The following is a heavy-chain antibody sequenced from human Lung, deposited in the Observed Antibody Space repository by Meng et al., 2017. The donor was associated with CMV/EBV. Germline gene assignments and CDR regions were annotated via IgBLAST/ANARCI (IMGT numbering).Heavy chain of an antibody. D-gene: IGHD3-10*01. CDR3: AKDGHYYGSGTYYNVPES. CDR1: GFTFDSYA. Sequence: GESXKISCAASGFTFDSYAMHWVRQAPGRGLEWVSVITANGGTTFYSGSVKGRFSISRDNSKNTLYLQMIGLRAEDTAVYYCAKDGHYYGSGTYYNVPESWXQGTLVTVSS. V-gene: IGHV3-23*01. CDR2: ITANGGTT. J-gene: IGHJ4*02.